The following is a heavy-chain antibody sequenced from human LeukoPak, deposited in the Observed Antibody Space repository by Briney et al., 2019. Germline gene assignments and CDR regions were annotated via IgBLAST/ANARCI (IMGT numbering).Heavy chain of an antibody. Sequence: PGGSLRLSCAASGFTFSSYEMNWVRQAPGKGLKWVSYISSSGSTIYYADSVKGRFTISRDNAKNSLYLQMNSLRAEDAAVYYCARGPTGGYSYGDYWGQGTLVTVSS. CDR2: ISSSGSTI. D-gene: IGHD5-18*01. J-gene: IGHJ4*02. V-gene: IGHV3-48*03. CDR3: ARGPTGGYSYGDY. CDR1: GFTFSSYE.